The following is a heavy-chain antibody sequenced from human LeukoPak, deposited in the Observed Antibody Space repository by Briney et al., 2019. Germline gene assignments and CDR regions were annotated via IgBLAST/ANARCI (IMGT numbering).Heavy chain of an antibody. J-gene: IGHJ3*02. CDR3: AKDQAPGLFDAFDI. CDR2: ISGSGGST. Sequence: PGGSLRLSCAASGFTLSSYAMSWVRQAPGKGLECVSPISGSGGSTYYADSVKGRFTISGDNSKNTLYLQMNSLRAEDTAVYYCAKDQAPGLFDAFDIWGQGTMVTVSS. D-gene: IGHD3/OR15-3a*01. CDR1: GFTLSSYA. V-gene: IGHV3-23*01.